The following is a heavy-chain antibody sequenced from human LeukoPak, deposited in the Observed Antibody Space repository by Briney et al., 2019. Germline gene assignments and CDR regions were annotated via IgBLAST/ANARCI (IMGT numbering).Heavy chain of an antibody. J-gene: IGHJ4*02. CDR1: GYTFTSYA. Sequence: GASVKVSCKASGYTFTSYAMNWVRQAPGQRLEWMGWINAGNGNTKYSQKFQGRVTITRDTSASTAYMELSSLRSEDTAVYYCARDRYYYDSSGIPGGYWGQGTLVTVSS. CDR3: ARDRYYYDSSGIPGGY. V-gene: IGHV1-3*01. D-gene: IGHD3-22*01. CDR2: INAGNGNT.